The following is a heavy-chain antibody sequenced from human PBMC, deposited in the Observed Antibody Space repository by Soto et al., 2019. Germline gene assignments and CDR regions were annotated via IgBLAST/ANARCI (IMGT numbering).Heavy chain of an antibody. J-gene: IGHJ6*02. CDR2: ISYDGSNK. D-gene: IGHD6-13*01. Sequence: QVQLVESGGGVVQPGRSLRLSCAASGFTFSSYGMHWVRQAPGKGLEWVAVISYDGSNKYYADSVKGRFTISRDNYKNHLYLQMNSLRSEDTAVYYCAKDTVMAAAGIAFDGMHVWGQGTTVTVSS. V-gene: IGHV3-30*18. CDR1: GFTFSSYG. CDR3: AKDTVMAAAGIAFDGMHV.